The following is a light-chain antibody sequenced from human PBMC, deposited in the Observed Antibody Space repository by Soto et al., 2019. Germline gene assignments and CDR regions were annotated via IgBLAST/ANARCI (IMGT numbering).Light chain of an antibody. V-gene: IGLV2-14*01. CDR1: SSDVGGYNY. CDR3: SSYTSSSTGVV. J-gene: IGLJ2*01. Sequence: QSVLTQPASVSGSPGQSITISCTGTSSDVGGYNYVSWYQQHPGKAPKLMIYDVSNRPSGVSNRFSGSKSGNTASLTISGLQAXXXAXXYCSSYTSSSTGVVFGGGTKLTVL. CDR2: DVS.